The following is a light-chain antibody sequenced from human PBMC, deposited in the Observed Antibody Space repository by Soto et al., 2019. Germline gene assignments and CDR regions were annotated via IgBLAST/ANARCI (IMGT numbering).Light chain of an antibody. J-gene: IGKJ4*01. V-gene: IGKV3-20*01. CDR1: QTVSSNY. Sequence: IVLTQSPGTLALSPGERATLSCRASQTVSSNYLAWYQQKPGQAPRLLIYAASTRATGIPDRFSGSGSGTDFTLTISRLQPEDFAVYYCQQYGRAPLTFGGGTKVEIK. CDR2: AAS. CDR3: QQYGRAPLT.